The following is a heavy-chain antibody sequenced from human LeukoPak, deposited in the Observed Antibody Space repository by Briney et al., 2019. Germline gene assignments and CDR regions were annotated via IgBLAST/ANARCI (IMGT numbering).Heavy chain of an antibody. Sequence: SETLSLTCTVSGGSISSSSYYWGWIRQPPGKGLEWIGRIYYSGSTYYNPSLKSRVTISVDTSKNQFSLKLSSVTAADTAVYYCARIAAETYYYYYGMDVWGQGTTVTVSS. CDR3: ARIAAETYYYYYGMDV. V-gene: IGHV4-39*01. J-gene: IGHJ6*02. CDR2: IYYSGST. CDR1: GGSISSSSYY. D-gene: IGHD6-13*01.